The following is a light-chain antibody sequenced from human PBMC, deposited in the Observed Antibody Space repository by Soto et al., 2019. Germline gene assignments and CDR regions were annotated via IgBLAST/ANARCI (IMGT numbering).Light chain of an antibody. CDR2: DIS. CDR1: QAVSTN. Sequence: QLLGILSASPGQGHHLSSRATQAVSTNFAWYQQKRGQAPRLLIYDISSRDTGVPARFSGCGSGTEFTLSISGLQSEDFAVYFCQQYYNWPFSFGQGTRVEIK. J-gene: IGKJ5*01. V-gene: IGKV3-15*01. CDR3: QQYYNWPFS.